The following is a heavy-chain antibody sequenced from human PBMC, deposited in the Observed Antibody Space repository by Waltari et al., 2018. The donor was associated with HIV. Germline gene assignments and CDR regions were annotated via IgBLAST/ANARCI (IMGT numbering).Heavy chain of an antibody. V-gene: IGHV3-21*01. CDR1: GLPFGNYS. J-gene: IGHJ4*02. CDR2: ISTISSYI. D-gene: IGHD3-3*01. Sequence: EVQLVESGGGLVKQGGSLRLSWAASGLPFGNYSMHWFRQTPGKGLEWLSSISTISSYIYYADSAKGRFTISRDNAKNSLYLEMSSLRGEDTAIYYCARGTYNDFWSGYYTRPSYFDYWGQGTLVTVSS. CDR3: ARGTYNDFWSGYYTRPSYFDY.